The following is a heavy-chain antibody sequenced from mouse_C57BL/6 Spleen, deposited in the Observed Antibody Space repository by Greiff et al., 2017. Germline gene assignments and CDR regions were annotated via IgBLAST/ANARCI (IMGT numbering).Heavy chain of an antibody. CDR1: GYTFTSYW. CDR2: IHPNSGST. CDR3: AREDRDGSGLVWYFDV. J-gene: IGHJ1*03. D-gene: IGHD1-1*01. V-gene: IGHV1-64*01. Sequence: QVQLQQPGAELVKPGASVKLSCKASGYTFTSYWMHWVKQRPGQGLEWIGMIHPNSGSTNYNEKFKSKATLTVDKSSSTAYMQLSSLTSGDSAVYNCAREDRDGSGLVWYFDVWGTGTTVTVSS.